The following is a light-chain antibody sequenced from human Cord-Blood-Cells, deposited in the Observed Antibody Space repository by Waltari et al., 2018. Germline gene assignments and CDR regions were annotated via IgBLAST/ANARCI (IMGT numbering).Light chain of an antibody. CDR1: SSDVGGYNS. J-gene: IGLJ2*01. CDR2: DVS. V-gene: IGLV2-14*01. Sequence: QSVLTQPTSVSGSPGQSITISCTGTSSDVGGYNSFSSYQQHPGKAPNLMIYDVSNRPAGVSNRFSGSKSGNTASLTISGLQAEDEADYYCSSYTSSSTLVVFGGGTKLTVL. CDR3: SSYTSSSTLVV.